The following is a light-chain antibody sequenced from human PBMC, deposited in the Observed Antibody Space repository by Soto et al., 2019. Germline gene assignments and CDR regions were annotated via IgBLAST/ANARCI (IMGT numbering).Light chain of an antibody. CDR3: QQYYSTPQS. V-gene: IGKV4-1*01. J-gene: IGKJ1*01. CDR1: QSVLYSSNNKNY. Sequence: DIVMTQSPDYLAVSLGERATINCKSSQSVLYSSNNKNYLAWYQQKPGQPPKLLIYWASTRESGVPDRFSGNGSGTDFTLTITSLQAEDVAVYYCQQYYSTPQSFGQGTKVEIK. CDR2: WAS.